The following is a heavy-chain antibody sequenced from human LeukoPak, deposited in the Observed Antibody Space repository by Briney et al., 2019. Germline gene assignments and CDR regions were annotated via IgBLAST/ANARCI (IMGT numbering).Heavy chain of an antibody. CDR2: IYYSGGI. Sequence: SETPSLTCTVSGDSIGSSYYYWAWIRQPPGKGLEWIGHIYYSGGIYYNPSLKSRVTMSVDTSKNQFSLKLSSVTAVDTAVYYCARKTTTGPTKAAFDIWGQGTMLTVSS. J-gene: IGHJ3*02. D-gene: IGHD4-17*01. V-gene: IGHV4-28*05. CDR3: ARKTTTGPTKAAFDI. CDR1: GDSIGSSYY.